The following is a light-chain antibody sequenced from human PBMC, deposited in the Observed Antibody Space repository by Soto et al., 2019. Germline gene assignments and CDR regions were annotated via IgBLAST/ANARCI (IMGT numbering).Light chain of an antibody. J-gene: IGLJ3*02. CDR3: SSYAGNNIGL. CDR2: EVS. V-gene: IGLV2-8*01. Sequence: QSALTQPPSASGSPGQSVTVSCTGTSSDIGRYNFVSWYQQHPGKAPKLMISEVSKRPSGVPDRFSGSKSGNTASLTVSGLQAEDEADYYCSSYAGNNIGLFGGGTKVTVL. CDR1: SSDIGRYNF.